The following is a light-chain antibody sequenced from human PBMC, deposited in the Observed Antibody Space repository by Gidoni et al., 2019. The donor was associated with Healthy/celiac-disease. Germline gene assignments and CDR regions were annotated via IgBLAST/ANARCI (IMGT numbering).Light chain of an antibody. CDR3: QQYNNWPPLT. J-gene: IGKJ4*01. V-gene: IGKV3-15*01. CDR1: QSVSSN. Sequence: EIVMTQPPATLSVSPGERATLSCRASQSVSSNLAWYQQKPGQAPRLLIYGASTRATGIPARFSGSGSGTEFTLTISSLQSEDSAVYYCQQYNNWPPLTFGGGTKVEIK. CDR2: GAS.